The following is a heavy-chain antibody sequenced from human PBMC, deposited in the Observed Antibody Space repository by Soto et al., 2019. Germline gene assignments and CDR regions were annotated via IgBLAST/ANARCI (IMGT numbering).Heavy chain of an antibody. J-gene: IGHJ4*02. CDR1: GFTFSSYA. Sequence: GESLKISCAGSGFTFSSYAMSWVRQAPGKGLEWVSGISGSSYSTYYADSVKGRLTVSRDNSQNTLYLQMNSLRAEDTAVYYCAKLYSLSSTFIDHWGQGTLVTVSS. CDR3: AKLYSLSSTFIDH. D-gene: IGHD1-26*01. CDR2: ISGSSYST. V-gene: IGHV3-23*01.